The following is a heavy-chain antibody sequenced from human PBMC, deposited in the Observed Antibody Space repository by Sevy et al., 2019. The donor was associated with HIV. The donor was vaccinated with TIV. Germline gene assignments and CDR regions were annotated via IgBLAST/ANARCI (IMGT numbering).Heavy chain of an antibody. CDR2: ISAYNGNT. V-gene: IGHV1-18*04. J-gene: IGHJ6*03. CDR3: ARLPSGYYYYYMDV. CDR1: GYTFTSYG. Sequence: ASVKVSCKASGYTFTSYGISWVRQAPGQGLEWMGWISAYNGNTNYAQKLQGRVTMTTDTSTSTAYMELRSLRSDDTAVYYCARLPSGYYYYYMDVWGKGTTVTVSS. D-gene: IGHD6-25*01.